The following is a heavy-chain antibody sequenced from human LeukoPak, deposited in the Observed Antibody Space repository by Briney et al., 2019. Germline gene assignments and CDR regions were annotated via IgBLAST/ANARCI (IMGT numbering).Heavy chain of an antibody. CDR3: AKRLSGWFWVDY. CDR2: ISGSGGST. J-gene: IGHJ4*02. Sequence: GGSLRLSCAASGFTFSSYAMSWVRQAPGKGLEWVSAISGSGGSTYYADSVKGRFTISRDNSKDTLYLQMNSLTAEDTAVYYCAKRLSGWFWVDYWGQGTLVTVSS. D-gene: IGHD6-19*01. V-gene: IGHV3-23*01. CDR1: GFTFSSYA.